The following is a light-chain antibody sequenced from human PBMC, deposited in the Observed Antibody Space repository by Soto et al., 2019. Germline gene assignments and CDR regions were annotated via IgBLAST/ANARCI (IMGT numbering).Light chain of an antibody. CDR3: QQYGSSPWT. V-gene: IGKV3-20*01. CDR1: QSVSSSY. J-gene: IGKJ1*01. Sequence: EIGLTQSPGTLSLSPGERATLSCRASQSVSSSYLAWYQQKPGQAPRLLIYGASSRDTGIPDRFSGSGSGTDFTLTISRLEPEDFAVYYCQQYGSSPWTFGQGTKV. CDR2: GAS.